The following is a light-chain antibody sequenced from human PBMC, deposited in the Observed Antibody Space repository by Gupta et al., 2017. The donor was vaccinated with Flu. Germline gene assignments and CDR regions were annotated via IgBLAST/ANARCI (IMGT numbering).Light chain of an antibody. CDR3: QQYNNSGS. Sequence: EIVMTQSPAPLSVSPGERATLSCRASQSVSSNLAWYQQKPGQAPRLLIYGASTRATGIPARFSGSGSGTEFTLTISSLQSEDFAVYYCQQYNNSGSFGQGTKLEIK. V-gene: IGKV3-15*01. CDR1: QSVSSN. CDR2: GAS. J-gene: IGKJ2*03.